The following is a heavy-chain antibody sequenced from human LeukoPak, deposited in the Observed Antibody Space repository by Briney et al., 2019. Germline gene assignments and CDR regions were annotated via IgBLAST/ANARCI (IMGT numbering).Heavy chain of an antibody. V-gene: IGHV3-23*01. CDR1: GFPLRSYA. Sequence: GGSLRLSCAASGFPLRSYAMTWVRQAPGKGLEWLSAISGGGGSTYYADSVKGRFTISRDNSKNTVSLQMNSLRAEDTAVYYCAKPSGDYDYFDYWGQGTLVTVSS. CDR3: AKPSGDYDYFDY. J-gene: IGHJ4*02. CDR2: ISGGGGST. D-gene: IGHD4-17*01.